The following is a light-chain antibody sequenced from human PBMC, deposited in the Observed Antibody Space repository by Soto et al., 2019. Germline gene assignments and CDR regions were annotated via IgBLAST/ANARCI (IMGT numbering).Light chain of an antibody. Sequence: EIVLSQSPATLSLSPGERVTLSCRASQTVTDYLAWYQQKPGQAPRLLIYGASTRATGFPARFSGSGSGTEFTLTISSLQSEDFAVYYCQQYNNWPPWTFGQGTKVDIK. CDR3: QQYNNWPPWT. CDR2: GAS. CDR1: QTVTDY. V-gene: IGKV3-15*01. J-gene: IGKJ1*01.